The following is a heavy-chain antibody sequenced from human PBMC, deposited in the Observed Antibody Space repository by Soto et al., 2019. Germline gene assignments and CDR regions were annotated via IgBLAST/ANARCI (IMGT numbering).Heavy chain of an antibody. CDR2: IYYSGST. J-gene: IGHJ5*02. Sequence: SETLSLTCTVSGGSISSGGYYWSWIRQHPGKGLEWIGYIYYSGSTYYNPSLKSRVTISVDTSKNQFSLKLSSVTAADTAVYYCASRRAVRGVIITSWFDPWGQGTLVTVSS. CDR3: ASRRAVRGVIITSWFDP. V-gene: IGHV4-31*03. CDR1: GGSISSGGYY. D-gene: IGHD3-10*01.